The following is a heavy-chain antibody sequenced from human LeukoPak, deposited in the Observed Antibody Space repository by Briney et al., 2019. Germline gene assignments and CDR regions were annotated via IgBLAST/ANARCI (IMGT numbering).Heavy chain of an antibody. CDR2: INTAGSST. D-gene: IGHD2-15*01. J-gene: IGHJ3*02. V-gene: IGHV3-74*01. CDR3: ARESYCSGGSCYSGRAFDI. Sequence: GGSLRFSCSASGFTFSNFAMSWVRQAPGKGLVWVSRINTAGSSTYYADSVKGRFTISRDNAKNTLYLQMNSLRAEDTAVYYCARESYCSGGSCYSGRAFDIWGQGTMVTVSS. CDR1: GFTFSNFA.